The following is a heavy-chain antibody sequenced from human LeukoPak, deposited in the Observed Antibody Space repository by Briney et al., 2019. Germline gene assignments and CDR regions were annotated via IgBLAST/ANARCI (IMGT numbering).Heavy chain of an antibody. CDR2: ISTSSSYI. Sequence: GGSLRLSCATSGFTFSSYSMNWVRQAPGKGLEWVSSISTSSSYINYADAVKGRFTISRDNAKNSLYLQMNSLRAEDTAVYYCAREARGPGRYCSGGSCYYYYYYYMDVWGKGTTVTVSS. J-gene: IGHJ6*03. D-gene: IGHD2-15*01. V-gene: IGHV3-21*01. CDR1: GFTFSSYS. CDR3: AREARGPGRYCSGGSCYYYYYYYMDV.